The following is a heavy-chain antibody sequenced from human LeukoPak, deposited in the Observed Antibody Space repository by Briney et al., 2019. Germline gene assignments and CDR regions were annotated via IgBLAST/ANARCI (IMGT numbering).Heavy chain of an antibody. CDR3: AGRRKEAAAYDH. CDR1: GFTISPYY. V-gene: IGHV3-66*01. CDR2: LHSDGAT. Sequence: PGGSLRLSCAASGFTISPYYMSWLRLAPGKGLEWVSLLHSDGATNYAPSLKGRVTISTDNSKNTLYLQLNSLRAEDTAVYYCAGRRKEAAAYDHWGEGTLVTVSS. D-gene: IGHD2-2*01. J-gene: IGHJ4*02.